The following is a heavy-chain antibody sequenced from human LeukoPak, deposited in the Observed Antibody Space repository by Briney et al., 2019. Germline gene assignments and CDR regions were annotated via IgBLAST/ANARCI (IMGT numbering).Heavy chain of an antibody. Sequence: VSVKVSCKASVYTFTGYYMHWVRQAPAQGLEWMGWINPNSGDTNYAQKFQGWVTMTRDTSISTAYMELTRLRADDTAVYYCARGVGDSSVPFDNWGQGTLLTVSS. V-gene: IGHV1-2*04. CDR1: VYTFTGYY. CDR2: INPNSGDT. D-gene: IGHD3-22*01. CDR3: ARGVGDSSVPFDN. J-gene: IGHJ4*02.